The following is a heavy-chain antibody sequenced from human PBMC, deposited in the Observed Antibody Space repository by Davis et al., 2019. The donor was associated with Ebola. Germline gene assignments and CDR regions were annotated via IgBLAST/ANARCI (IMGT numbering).Heavy chain of an antibody. V-gene: IGHV3-23*01. Sequence: GESLKISCAASGFSFGNYAMTWVRQAPGKGLEWVSAVSGTGFTTFYADSVKGRFTISRDNSEKTMFLQMDSLSDEDTAIYYCAKCLGFDVSGGSCYGLDVWGLGTTVTVSS. J-gene: IGHJ6*02. D-gene: IGHD2-15*01. CDR2: VSGTGFTT. CDR3: AKCLGFDVSGGSCYGLDV. CDR1: GFSFGNYA.